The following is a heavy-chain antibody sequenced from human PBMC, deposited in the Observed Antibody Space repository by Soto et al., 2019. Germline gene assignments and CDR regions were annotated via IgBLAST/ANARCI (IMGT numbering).Heavy chain of an antibody. J-gene: IGHJ5*02. Sequence: QVHLQESGPGLVKPSETLSLTCSVSGGTISGYYWTWIRQPAGKGLDWIGRIYSSGNTKYNPSLQSRVTMSLDTSNNQFSLRLTSVTAADTAVYYCARGQRFSDWFDPWGQGTLVTVSS. CDR2: IYSSGNT. D-gene: IGHD3-3*01. CDR1: GGTISGYY. CDR3: ARGQRFSDWFDP. V-gene: IGHV4-4*07.